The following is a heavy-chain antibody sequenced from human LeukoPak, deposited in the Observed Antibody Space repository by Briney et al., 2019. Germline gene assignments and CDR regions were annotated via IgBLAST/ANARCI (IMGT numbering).Heavy chain of an antibody. CDR2: IYYSGST. CDR1: GGSISRYY. D-gene: IGHD6-19*01. V-gene: IGHV4-59*01. CDR3: ARVVGSGWYFFDQ. J-gene: IGHJ4*02. Sequence: PSETLSLTCTVSGGSISRYYWSWIRQPPGKGPEWIGYIYYSGSTNYNPSLNSRVTLSVDTSKNQFSLKLRSLTAADTAVYYCARVVGSGWYFFDQWGQGTLVTVSS.